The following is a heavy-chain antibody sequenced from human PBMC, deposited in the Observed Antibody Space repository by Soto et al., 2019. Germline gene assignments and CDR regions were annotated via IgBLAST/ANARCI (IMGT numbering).Heavy chain of an antibody. Sequence: QVQLVESGGGVVQPGRSLRLSCAASGFTFSSYGMHWVRQAPGKGLEWVAVISYDGSNKYYADSVKGRFTISRDNSKNTLYLQMNGLRAEDTAVYYSAKSPWGRWGQGTLVTVSS. V-gene: IGHV3-30*18. CDR2: ISYDGSNK. D-gene: IGHD3-16*01. CDR3: AKSPWGR. CDR1: GFTFSSYG. J-gene: IGHJ4*02.